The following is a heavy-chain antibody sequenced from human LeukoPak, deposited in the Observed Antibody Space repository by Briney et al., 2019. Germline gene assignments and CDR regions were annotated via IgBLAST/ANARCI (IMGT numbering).Heavy chain of an antibody. Sequence: SSETLSLTCTVSGGSISSYYWSWIRQPPGKGLEWIGYIYYSGSTNYNPSHKSRVSISVDTSKNQFSLKLNSVTAADTALYYCARGGPTGALDDWGQGTLLTVSS. CDR2: IYYSGST. CDR3: ARGGPTGALDD. CDR1: GGSISSYY. V-gene: IGHV4-59*12. J-gene: IGHJ4*02. D-gene: IGHD7-27*01.